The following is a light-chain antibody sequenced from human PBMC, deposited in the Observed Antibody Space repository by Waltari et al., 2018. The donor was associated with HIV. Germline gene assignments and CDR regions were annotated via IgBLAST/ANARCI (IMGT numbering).Light chain of an antibody. CDR2: WAS. CDR1: QSVLHSSNRNNY. CDR3: QQYFSNPRT. J-gene: IGKJ1*01. V-gene: IGKV4-1*01. Sequence: DIVMTQSPDSLVVSLGERATINCKSSQSVLHSSNRNNYLAWYQQKPGQPPKLLIYWASSRGSGVPDRFSGSWSGTDFTLTISSLQAEDVAVYYCQQYFSNPRTFGQGTKVEIK.